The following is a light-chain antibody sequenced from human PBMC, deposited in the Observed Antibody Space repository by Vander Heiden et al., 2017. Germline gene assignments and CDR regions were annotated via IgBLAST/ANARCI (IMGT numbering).Light chain of an antibody. Sequence: DIVMTQSPLSRPVTPGEPASISCRSSQSLLHSNGFNYLDWYVQKPGQSPQLLIYFGSSRASGVPDRFSGSGSGTDFTLKISRVEAEDVGVYYCMQAVQTPLTFGGGTKVEIK. CDR1: QSLLHSNGFNY. J-gene: IGKJ4*01. V-gene: IGKV2-28*01. CDR3: MQAVQTPLT. CDR2: FGS.